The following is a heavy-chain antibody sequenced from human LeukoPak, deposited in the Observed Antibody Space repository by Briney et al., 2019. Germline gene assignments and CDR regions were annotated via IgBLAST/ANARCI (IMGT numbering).Heavy chain of an antibody. CDR3: ASNVHTTMAHLAN. CDR2: IYYSGST. J-gene: IGHJ4*02. Sequence: SSETLSLTCSVSSGSISSYYWSWIRQPPGKGLEWIGYIYYSGSTNYNPSLKSRVTISIDTSKNQFYLKLSSVTAADTAIYYYASNVHTTMAHLANWGQGTLVTVSS. V-gene: IGHV4-59*01. CDR1: SGSISSYY. D-gene: IGHD5-18*01.